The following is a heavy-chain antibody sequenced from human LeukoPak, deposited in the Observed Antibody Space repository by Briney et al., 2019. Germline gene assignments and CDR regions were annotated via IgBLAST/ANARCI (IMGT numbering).Heavy chain of an antibody. D-gene: IGHD3-22*01. Sequence: GGSLRLSCAASGLTFDLYAMSWVRQAPGKGLEWVSSVSSSADSAYYADSVKGRFTISRENSNSTLFLQTSSLRAEDTAMYYCAKNPRYDSSGYFFPTFDSWGQGTLVAVSS. V-gene: IGHV3-23*01. CDR1: GLTFDLYA. CDR2: VSSSADSA. J-gene: IGHJ5*01. CDR3: AKNPRYDSSGYFFPTFDS.